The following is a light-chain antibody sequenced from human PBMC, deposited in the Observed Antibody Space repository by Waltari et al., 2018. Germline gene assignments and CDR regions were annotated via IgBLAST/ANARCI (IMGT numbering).Light chain of an antibody. CDR3: QSYDNTGRGSVL. J-gene: IGLJ2*01. Sequence: QSILTQPHSVSGAPGQRVTISCTGISSSLGTFDVTWFQHRPGAVPKLLIYGNTNRPSGVPDRFSASKSGTSASLVIAGLQPDDEADYYCQSYDNTGRGSVLIGGGTKLTIL. CDR1: SSSLGTFD. CDR2: GNT. V-gene: IGLV1-40*01.